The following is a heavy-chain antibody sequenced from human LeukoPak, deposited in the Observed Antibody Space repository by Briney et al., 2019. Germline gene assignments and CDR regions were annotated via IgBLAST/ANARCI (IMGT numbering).Heavy chain of an antibody. V-gene: IGHV3-48*01. CDR2: ISSSSSTI. CDR3: ARKELTFCDY. CDR1: GFIFSSYS. Sequence: GGSLRLSCAVSGFIFSSYSMNWVRQAPGKGLEWVSYISSSSSTIYYADSVKGRFTISRDNAKNSLYLQMNSLRAEDTAVYYCARKELTFCDYWGQGTLVTVSS. D-gene: IGHD3-16*01. J-gene: IGHJ4*02.